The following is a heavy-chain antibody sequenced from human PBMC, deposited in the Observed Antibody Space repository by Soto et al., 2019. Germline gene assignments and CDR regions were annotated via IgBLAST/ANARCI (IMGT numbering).Heavy chain of an antibody. CDR3: ARDRVDYSSFTYGMDV. CDR2: INPNSGGT. V-gene: IGHV1-2*02. D-gene: IGHD4-4*01. Sequence: ASVKVSCKTSGYIFTGFYMHWVRQAPGQGLEWMGWINPNSGGTNYPQKFRDRVTMTRDTSIGTAYMELSSLRSDDTAVYYCARDRVDYSSFTYGMDVWGQGTTVTVS. J-gene: IGHJ6*02. CDR1: GYIFTGFY.